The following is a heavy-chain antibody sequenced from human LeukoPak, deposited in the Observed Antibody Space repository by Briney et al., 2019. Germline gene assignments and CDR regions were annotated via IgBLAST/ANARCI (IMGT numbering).Heavy chain of an antibody. V-gene: IGHV3-30-3*01. Sequence: GGSLRLSCTASGFTFSSYAIHWVRQAPGQALEWVAIISSDGSNTYYADSVKGRFTISRDNSKNTLNLQMNSLRAEDTAVYYCASADCSSTSCYALDYWGQGTLVTVSS. CDR3: ASADCSSTSCYALDY. J-gene: IGHJ4*02. D-gene: IGHD2-2*01. CDR1: GFTFSSYA. CDR2: ISSDGSNT.